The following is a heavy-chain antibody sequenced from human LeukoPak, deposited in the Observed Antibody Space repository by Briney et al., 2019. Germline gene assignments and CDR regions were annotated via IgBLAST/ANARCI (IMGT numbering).Heavy chain of an antibody. Sequence: ASVSLSFSSAGYTFTVCCIHWGRQAPGQGLGWMGWINPNSVGTNYAQKFQGRVTLTTDTSITTAYMELSSLRFDDTAVYYCARECSGGDCYSRTFDYWGQGTLVTVSS. J-gene: IGHJ4*02. V-gene: IGHV1-2*02. CDR3: ARECSGGDCYSRTFDY. CDR2: INPNSVGT. D-gene: IGHD2-15*01. CDR1: GYTFTVCC.